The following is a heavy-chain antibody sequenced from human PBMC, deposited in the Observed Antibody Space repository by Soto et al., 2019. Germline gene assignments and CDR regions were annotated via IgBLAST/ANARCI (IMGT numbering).Heavy chain of an antibody. CDR2: VYYAGTT. V-gene: IGHV4-59*12. CDR1: DGSITPNY. J-gene: IGHJ4*02. CDR3: ARLGAYYQALDS. D-gene: IGHD3-22*01. Sequence: QIQLQESRPGLVKPSETLSLSCTVSDGSITPNYYTWVRQPPGKGLEWIGYVYYAGTTTYHPSLKSRVTISIDTSKNEVSMKLTSVTAADTAVYYCARLGAYYQALDSWGQGTLVTVSS.